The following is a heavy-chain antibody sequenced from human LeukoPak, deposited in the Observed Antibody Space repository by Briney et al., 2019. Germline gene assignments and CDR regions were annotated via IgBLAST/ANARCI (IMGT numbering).Heavy chain of an antibody. D-gene: IGHD2-2*01. V-gene: IGHV3-7*04. CDR3: ARDGGGCSSTSCYDRLDY. J-gene: IGHJ4*02. Sequence: GGSLRLSCAASGFIFSNYWMTWVRQAPGKGLEWEANIKQDGSEKYYVDSVKGRFTISRDNAKNTLYLQMNSLRAEDTAIYYCARDGGGCSSTSCYDRLDYWGQGTLVTVSS. CDR1: GFIFSNYW. CDR2: IKQDGSEK.